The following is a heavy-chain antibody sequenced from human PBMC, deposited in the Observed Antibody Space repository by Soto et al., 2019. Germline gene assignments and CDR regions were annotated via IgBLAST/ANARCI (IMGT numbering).Heavy chain of an antibody. D-gene: IGHD3-10*01. CDR2: IYYSGST. J-gene: IGHJ5*02. CDR3: AKLHCITNNCVPLDP. V-gene: IGHV4-39*01. CDR1: GGSISETGYY. Sequence: SETLSLTCTVSGGSISETGYYWGWIRQPPGKGLEWIGNIYYSGSTDYNPSLKSRVTISVDTSKNQFTLKLSSVTAADTAVYYCAKLHCITNNCVPLDPWGQGTLVTVSS.